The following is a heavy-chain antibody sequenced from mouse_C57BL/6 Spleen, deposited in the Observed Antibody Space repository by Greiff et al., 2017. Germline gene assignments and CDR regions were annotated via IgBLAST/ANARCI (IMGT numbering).Heavy chain of an antibody. Sequence: EVQLQQSGAELVRPGASVKLSCTASGFNIKDDYMHWVKQRPEQGLEWIGWIDPENGDTEYASKFQGKATITADTSSNTAYLQLSSLTSEDTAVYYCTTNDYEGPYAMDYWGQGTSVTVSS. D-gene: IGHD2-4*01. CDR3: TTNDYEGPYAMDY. CDR1: GFNIKDDY. CDR2: IDPENGDT. J-gene: IGHJ4*01. V-gene: IGHV14-4*01.